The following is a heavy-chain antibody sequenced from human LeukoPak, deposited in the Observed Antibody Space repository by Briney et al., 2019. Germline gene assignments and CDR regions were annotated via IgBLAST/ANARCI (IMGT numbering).Heavy chain of an antibody. J-gene: IGHJ6*02. V-gene: IGHV4-34*01. CDR1: GGSFSGYY. CDR2: INHSGST. Sequence: SETLSLTCAVYGGSFSGYYWSWIRQPPGKGLEWIGEINHSGSTNYNPSLKSRVTMSVDTSKNQFSLKLSSVTAADTAVYYCARHGRATVTKYMDVWGQGTTVTVSS. CDR3: ARHGRATVTKYMDV. D-gene: IGHD4-17*01.